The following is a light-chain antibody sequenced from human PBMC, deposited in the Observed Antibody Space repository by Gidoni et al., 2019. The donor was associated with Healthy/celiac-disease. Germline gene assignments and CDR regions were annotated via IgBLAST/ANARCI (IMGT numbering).Light chain of an antibody. Sequence: DIQLPQSPSSLSASVGDRVTITCRSSQSISSYLNWYQQKPGKAPKLLIYAASSLQSGVPSRFSGSGSGTDFTITISSLQAEDFATYYCQQSYSTPRTFGQGTKVEIK. CDR3: QQSYSTPRT. CDR1: QSISSY. CDR2: AAS. J-gene: IGKJ1*01. V-gene: IGKV1-39*01.